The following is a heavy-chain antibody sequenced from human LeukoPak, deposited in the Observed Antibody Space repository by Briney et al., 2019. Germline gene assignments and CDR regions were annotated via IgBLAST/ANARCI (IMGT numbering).Heavy chain of an antibody. CDR2: INYSGST. J-gene: IGHJ4*02. CDR3: ARGGYCTHGVCYRDFDY. Sequence: SETLSLTCTVAGGSISSHYWSWIRQPPGKGLEWIGYINYSGSTNYNPSLKSRVTISVDTSKNQFSLKLSSVTAADTTVYYCARGGYCTHGVCYRDFDYWGQGTLVTVSS. CDR1: GGSISSHY. D-gene: IGHD2-8*01. V-gene: IGHV4-59*11.